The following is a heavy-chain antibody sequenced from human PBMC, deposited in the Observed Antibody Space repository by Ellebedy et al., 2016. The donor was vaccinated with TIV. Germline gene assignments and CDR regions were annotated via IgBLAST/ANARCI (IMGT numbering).Heavy chain of an antibody. CDR1: GFTLSDYY. CDR3: ARASPITSTIWDALDL. CDR2: ISNSVSTI. D-gene: IGHD5/OR15-5a*01. Sequence: GGSLRLXXAASGFTLSDYYMSWIRQTPGKGLEGISYISNSVSTIHYSDSVKGRFTISRDNAKNSLYLQMNSLRADDTAVHYCARASPITSTIWDALDLWGQGTMVSVSS. V-gene: IGHV3-11*01. J-gene: IGHJ3*01.